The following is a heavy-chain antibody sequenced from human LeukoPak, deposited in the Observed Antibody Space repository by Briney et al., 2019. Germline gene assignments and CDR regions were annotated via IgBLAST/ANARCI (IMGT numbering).Heavy chain of an antibody. Sequence: GESLKISCKASGSRFNTYWIGWVRRTPEKGLEWIGIVYPANSDTRYSPSFRGQVTISADMSITTAYLQWGSLKASDTAIYYCVRQADGGGYYDYWGQGTLVTVSS. J-gene: IGHJ4*02. D-gene: IGHD6-25*01. CDR1: GSRFNTYW. CDR2: VYPANSDT. CDR3: VRQADGGGYYDY. V-gene: IGHV5-51*01.